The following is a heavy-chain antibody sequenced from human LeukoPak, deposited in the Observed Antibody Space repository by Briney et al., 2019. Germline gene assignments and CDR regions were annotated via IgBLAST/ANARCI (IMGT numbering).Heavy chain of an antibody. J-gene: IGHJ4*02. Sequence: KPSETLSPTCAVSGYSISSGYYWGWIRQPPGKGLEWIGSIYHSGSTYYNPSLKSRVTISVDTFKNQFSLKLSSVTAADTAVYYCARRGLLGFGVVTSYFDYWGQGTLVTVSS. D-gene: IGHD3-3*01. CDR1: GYSISSGYY. CDR2: IYHSGST. V-gene: IGHV4-38-2*01. CDR3: ARRGLLGFGVVTSYFDY.